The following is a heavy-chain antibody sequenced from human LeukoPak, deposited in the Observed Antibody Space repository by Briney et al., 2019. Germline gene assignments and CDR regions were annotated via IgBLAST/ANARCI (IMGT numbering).Heavy chain of an antibody. D-gene: IGHD1-14*01. V-gene: IGHV3-74*01. CDR3: ARANPADFNL. CDR1: GFTFSNYW. CDR2: IRYDGIVT. J-gene: IGHJ2*01. Sequence: GGSLRLSCAASGFTFSNYWIHWVRQPPGKGLVWVSRIRYDGIVTNYADSVEGRFTISRDNAKNTVHLQMNSLRDDDTAVYYCARANPADFNLWGRGTLVTVSS.